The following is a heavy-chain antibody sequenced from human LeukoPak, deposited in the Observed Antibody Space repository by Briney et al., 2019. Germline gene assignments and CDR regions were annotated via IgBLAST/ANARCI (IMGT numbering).Heavy chain of an antibody. CDR1: GFTVSSKY. V-gene: IGHV3-53*01. D-gene: IGHD5-18*01. CDR2: IYSGGST. CDR3: ARSDTAIVGESLDY. Sequence: PGGSLRLSCAASGFTVSSKYMSWVRQAPGKGLEWVSVIYSGGSTYYADSVKGRFTISRDNSKNTPYLQMNSLRAEDTAVYYCARSDTAIVGESLDYWGQGTLVTVSS. J-gene: IGHJ4*02.